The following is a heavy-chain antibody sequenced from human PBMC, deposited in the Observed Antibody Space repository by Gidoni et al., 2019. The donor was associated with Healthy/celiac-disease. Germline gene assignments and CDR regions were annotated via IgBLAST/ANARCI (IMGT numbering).Heavy chain of an antibody. V-gene: IGHV3-66*01. CDR3: ARDPRWTGGNSLADDY. CDR1: GFTVSSNY. J-gene: IGHJ4*02. D-gene: IGHD4-4*01. CDR2: IYSGGST. Sequence: EVQLVESGGGLVQPGGSLRLSFAASGFTVSSNYMSWVRQAPGKGLEWVSVIYSGGSTYYADSVKGRFNISRDNSKNTLYLQMNSLRAEDTAVYYCARDPRWTGGNSLADDYWGQGTLVTVSS.